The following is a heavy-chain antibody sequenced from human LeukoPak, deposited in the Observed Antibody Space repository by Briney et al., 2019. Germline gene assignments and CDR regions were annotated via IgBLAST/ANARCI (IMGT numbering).Heavy chain of an antibody. Sequence: SETLSLTCTVSGGSISSYYWSWIRQPPGKGLEWSGYIYYSGSTNYNPSLKSRVTISVDTSKNQFSLKRSSVTAADTTVYYCARFRFPLHYYGSGSQHYFGYWGQGTLVTVSS. J-gene: IGHJ4*02. CDR3: ARFRFPLHYYGSGSQHYFGY. D-gene: IGHD3-10*01. CDR1: GGSISSYY. CDR2: IYYSGST. V-gene: IGHV4-59*12.